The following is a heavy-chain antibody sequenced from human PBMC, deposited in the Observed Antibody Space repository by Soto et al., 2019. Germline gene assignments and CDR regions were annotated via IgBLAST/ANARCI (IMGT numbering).Heavy chain of an antibody. CDR3: ARDGPWSSSWREYNLFYP. V-gene: IGHV1-69*13. D-gene: IGHD6-13*01. J-gene: IGHJ5*02. CDR1: GGTFSSYA. Sequence: ASVKVSCKASGGTFSSYAISWVRQAPGQGLEWMGGIIPIFGTANYAQKFQGRVTITADESTSTAYMELSSLRSEDTAVYYCARDGPWSSSWREYNLFYPWGQGSLVTGSS. CDR2: IIPIFGTA.